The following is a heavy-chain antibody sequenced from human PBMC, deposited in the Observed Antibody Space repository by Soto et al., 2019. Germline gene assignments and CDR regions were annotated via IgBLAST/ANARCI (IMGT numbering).Heavy chain of an antibody. CDR3: ARCLDYDFWSGPFDY. J-gene: IGHJ4*02. D-gene: IGHD3-3*01. Sequence: EVQLVESGGGLVKPGGSLRLSCAASGFTFSSYSMNWVRQAPGKGLEWVSSISSSSSYISYAESVKGRCTISRDNAKNSLYLQMNSLRAEDTAVYDCARCLDYDFWSGPFDYWGQVTLVTVSS. CDR2: ISSSSSYI. V-gene: IGHV3-21*01. CDR1: GFTFSSYS.